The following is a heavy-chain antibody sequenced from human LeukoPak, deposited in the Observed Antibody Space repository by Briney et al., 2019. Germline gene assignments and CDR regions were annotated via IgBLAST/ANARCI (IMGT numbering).Heavy chain of an antibody. J-gene: IGHJ4*02. CDR2: TIPIFGTA. Sequence: ASVKVSCKASGGTFSSYAISWVRQAPGQGLEWMGGTIPIFGTANYAQKFQGRVTITTDESTSTAYMELSSLRSEDTAVYYCARSRDGYNYPYDFDYWGQGTLVTVSS. CDR3: ARSRDGYNYPYDFDY. CDR1: GGTFSSYA. D-gene: IGHD5-24*01. V-gene: IGHV1-69*05.